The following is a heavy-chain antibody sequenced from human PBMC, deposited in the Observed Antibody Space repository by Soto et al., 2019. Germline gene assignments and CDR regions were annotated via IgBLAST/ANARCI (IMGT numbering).Heavy chain of an antibody. CDR3: PRELTIFGVAPWGGVDV. J-gene: IGHJ6*02. V-gene: IGHV4-30-2*01. D-gene: IGHD3-3*01. Sequence: QLQLQESGSGLVQPSQTLSLTCTASGGSISTSDYSWTWIRQPPGGGLEWIGSIYQTGRTYVIPSLKSRVTMSLDKSKNQFSLNLTSVTAADTALYYCPRELTIFGVAPWGGVDVWGQGTTVTVSS. CDR2: IYQTGRT. CDR1: GGSISTSDYS.